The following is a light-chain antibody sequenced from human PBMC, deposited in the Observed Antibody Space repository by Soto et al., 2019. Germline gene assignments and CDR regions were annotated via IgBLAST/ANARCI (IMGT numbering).Light chain of an antibody. J-gene: IGKJ5*01. CDR3: QHRSSWPPG. CDR2: DTS. CDR1: HNINTY. V-gene: IGKV3-11*01. Sequence: IVLTPSPATLSLSPGEGATLSCRASHNINTYLAWYQQKPGQVPRLLMYDTSNRATGIPARFSGSGSGTDFTLTISGLAPEDFAVYYCQHRSSWPPGFGQGTRLETK.